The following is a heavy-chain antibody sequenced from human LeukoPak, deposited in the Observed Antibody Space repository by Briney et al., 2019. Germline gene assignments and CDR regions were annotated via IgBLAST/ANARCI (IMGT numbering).Heavy chain of an antibody. V-gene: IGHV1-69*13. D-gene: IGHD3-10*01. CDR3: AREVVRGVGENWFDP. CDR1: GGTFSSYA. CDR2: IIPIFGTA. Sequence: SVKVSCKASGGTFSSYAISWVRQAPGQGLEWMGGIIPIFGTANYAQKFQGRVTITADESTSTAYMELSSLRSEDTAVYYCAREVVRGVGENWFDPWGQGTLVTVSS. J-gene: IGHJ5*02.